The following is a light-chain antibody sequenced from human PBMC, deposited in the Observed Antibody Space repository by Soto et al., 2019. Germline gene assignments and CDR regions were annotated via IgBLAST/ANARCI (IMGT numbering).Light chain of an antibody. Sequence: DIQLTQSPYFLSASVRDRVTITCRASQGISTSLAWYQQKPGKAPKLLIYAASTLQSGVPSRFSGSGSGTECTLTISSLQPEDYATFYCRQFRSNPITFGQGTRL. J-gene: IGKJ5*01. V-gene: IGKV1-9*01. CDR2: AAS. CDR3: RQFRSNPIT. CDR1: QGISTS.